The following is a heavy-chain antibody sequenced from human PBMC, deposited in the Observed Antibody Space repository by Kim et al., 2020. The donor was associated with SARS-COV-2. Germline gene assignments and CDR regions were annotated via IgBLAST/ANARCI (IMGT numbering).Heavy chain of an antibody. J-gene: IGHJ3*02. CDR3: ARDSKIYDFWSGYWGFAFDI. CDR2: IKQDGSEK. Sequence: GGSLRLSCAASGFTFSSYWMSWVRQAPGKGLEWVADIKQDGSEKYYVDSVKGRFTISRDNAKNSLYLQMNSLRAEDTAVYYCARDSKIYDFWSGYWGFAFDIWGQGTMVTVSS. V-gene: IGHV3-7*03. D-gene: IGHD3-3*01. CDR1: GFTFSSYW.